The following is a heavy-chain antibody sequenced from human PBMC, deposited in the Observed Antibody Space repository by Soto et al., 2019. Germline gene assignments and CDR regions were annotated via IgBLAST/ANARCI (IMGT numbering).Heavy chain of an antibody. CDR2: LSHHSYKK. V-gene: IGHV3-30*18. CDR3: AKDWVGGSNRYYLEY. J-gene: IGHJ4*02. Sequence: QPGGSLRLSCAASGFTFSDCGLHWVRQAPGRGLEWVAFLSHHSYKKYYAVSVKGRFTVSRDNSKNTLYLQMNSLRTEDTAVYYCAKDWVGGSNRYYLEYWGQGTPVTVSS. CDR1: GFTFSDCG. D-gene: IGHD1-26*01.